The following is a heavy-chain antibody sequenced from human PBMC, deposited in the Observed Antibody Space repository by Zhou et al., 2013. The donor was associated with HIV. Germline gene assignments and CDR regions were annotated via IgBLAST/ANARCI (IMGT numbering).Heavy chain of an antibody. V-gene: IGHV1-58*02. CDR1: GFTFTSSA. J-gene: IGHJ3*02. D-gene: IGHD3-22*01. CDR3: AAGGRYYYDSSGYGAFDI. CDR2: IVVGSGNT. Sequence: QMQLVQSGPEVKKPGTSVKVSCKASGFTFTSSAMQWVRQARGQRLEWIGWIVVGSGNTNYAQKFQERVTITRDMSTSTAYMELSSLRSEDTAVYYCAAGGRYYYDSSGYGAFDIWGQGTMVTVSS.